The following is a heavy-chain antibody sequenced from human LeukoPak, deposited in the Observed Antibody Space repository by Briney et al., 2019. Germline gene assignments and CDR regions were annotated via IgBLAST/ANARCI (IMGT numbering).Heavy chain of an antibody. CDR2: IYYSGST. CDR3: ARVLTGDLDY. D-gene: IGHD1-26*01. Sequence: SETLSLTCTVSGGSISSYYWSWIRQPPGKGLEWIGYIYYSGSTNYNPSLKSRVTISVDTSKNQFSLKLSSVTAAGTAVYYCARVLTGDLDYWGQGTLVTVSS. CDR1: GGSISSYY. V-gene: IGHV4-59*01. J-gene: IGHJ4*02.